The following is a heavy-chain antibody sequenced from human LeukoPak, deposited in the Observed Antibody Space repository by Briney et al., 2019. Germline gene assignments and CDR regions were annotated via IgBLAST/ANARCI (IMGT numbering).Heavy chain of an antibody. CDR1: GFTFSSYS. CDR2: ISSSSSYI. Sequence: GGSLRLSCAASGFTFSSYSMNWVRQAPGKGLEWVSSISSSSSYIYYADSVKGRFTISRDNAKNSLYLQMNSLRAEDTAVYYCARAPGGSGYVIDYWGQGTLVTVSS. J-gene: IGHJ4*02. V-gene: IGHV3-21*01. CDR3: ARAPGGSGYVIDY. D-gene: IGHD5-12*01.